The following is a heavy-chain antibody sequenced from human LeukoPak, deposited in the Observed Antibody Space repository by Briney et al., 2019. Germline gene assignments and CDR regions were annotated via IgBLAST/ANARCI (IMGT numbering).Heavy chain of an antibody. CDR3: AKDGRVYCSSTSCHNAFDI. CDR1: GFTFSSYG. J-gene: IGHJ3*02. V-gene: IGHV3-30*02. Sequence: GGFLRLSCAASGFTFSSYGMHWVRQAPGKGLEWVAFIRYDGSNKYYADSVKGRFTISRDNSKNTLYLQMNSLRAEDTAVYYCAKDGRVYCSSTSCHNAFDIWGQGTMVTVSS. CDR2: IRYDGSNK. D-gene: IGHD2-2*02.